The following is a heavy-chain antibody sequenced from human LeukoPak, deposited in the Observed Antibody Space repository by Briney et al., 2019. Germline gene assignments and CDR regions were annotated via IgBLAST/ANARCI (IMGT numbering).Heavy chain of an antibody. D-gene: IGHD3-10*01. V-gene: IGHV4-59*01. J-gene: IGHJ5*02. Sequence: PSETLSLTCVVNNGSFTEYFWSWIRQPPGKGLEWIGYIYYSGSTNYNPSLKSRVTISVDTSKNQFSLKLSSVTAADTAVYYCAREYYYGSGSFNWFDPWGQGTLVTVSS. CDR2: IYYSGST. CDR1: NGSFTEYF. CDR3: AREYYYGSGSFNWFDP.